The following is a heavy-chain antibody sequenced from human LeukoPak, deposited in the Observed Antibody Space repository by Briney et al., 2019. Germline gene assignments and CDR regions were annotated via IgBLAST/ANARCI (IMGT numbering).Heavy chain of an antibody. V-gene: IGHV2-5*01. Sequence: SGPTLVNPTQTLTLTCTFSGFSLSTSGVGVGWIRQPPGKALEWLALIYWNDDKRYSPSLKSRLTITKDTSKNQVVLTMTNMDPVDTATYCCAHHRRRIAAAGIFDYWGQGTLVTVSS. D-gene: IGHD6-13*01. CDR3: AHHRRRIAAAGIFDY. CDR2: IYWNDDK. J-gene: IGHJ4*02. CDR1: GFSLSTSGVG.